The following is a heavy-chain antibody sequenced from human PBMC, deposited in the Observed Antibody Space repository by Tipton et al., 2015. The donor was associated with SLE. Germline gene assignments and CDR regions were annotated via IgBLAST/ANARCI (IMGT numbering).Heavy chain of an antibody. CDR3: AKDLQQWLGADAFDI. CDR2: ISGSGGST. CDR1: GFTFSSYG. J-gene: IGHJ3*02. V-gene: IGHV3-23*01. D-gene: IGHD6-19*01. Sequence: SLRLSCAASGFTFSSYGMHWVRQAPGKGLEWVSAISGSGGSTYYADSVKGRFTISRDNSKNTLYLQMNSLRAEDTAVYYCAKDLQQWLGADAFDIWGQGTMVTVSS.